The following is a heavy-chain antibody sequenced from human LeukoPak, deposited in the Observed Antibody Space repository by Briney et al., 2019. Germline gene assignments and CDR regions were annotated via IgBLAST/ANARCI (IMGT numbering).Heavy chain of an antibody. CDR3: ARDYDFWSGYSDY. CDR2: IRYDGSNK. J-gene: IGHJ4*02. CDR1: GFTFSGSG. Sequence: GGSLRLSCAASGFTFSGSGMHWVRQAPGKGLEWVTFIRYDGSNKYYTDSVKGRFTISRDNSKNTLYLQMDSLRAEDTAVYYCARDYDFWSGYSDYWGQGSLVTVSS. V-gene: IGHV3-30*02. D-gene: IGHD3-3*01.